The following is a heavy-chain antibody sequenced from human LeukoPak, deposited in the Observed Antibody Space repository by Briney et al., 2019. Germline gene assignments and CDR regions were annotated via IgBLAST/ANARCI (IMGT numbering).Heavy chain of an antibody. CDR1: GGSISSYY. CDR3: ARVMTFGQWLIPQN. CDR2: IYYSGST. V-gene: IGHV4-59*01. Sequence: SETLSLTCTVSGGSISSYYWSWIRQPPGKGLEWIGYIYYSGSTNYNPSLKSRVTISVDTSKNQFSLKLSSVTAADTAVYYCARVMTFGQWLIPQNWGQGTLVTVSS. D-gene: IGHD6-19*01. J-gene: IGHJ4*02.